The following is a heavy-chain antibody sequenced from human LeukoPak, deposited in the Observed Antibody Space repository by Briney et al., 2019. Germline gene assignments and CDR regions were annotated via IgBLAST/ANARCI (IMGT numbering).Heavy chain of an antibody. V-gene: IGHV3-48*01. CDR2: IGSRGNTK. CDR1: GFTFSSYA. CDR3: ARDHYIASAIDH. D-gene: IGHD6-13*01. Sequence: GGSLRLSCAASGFTFSSYAMSWVRQAPGKRLEWLSFIGSRGNTKAYADSVKGRFTISRDNAKNSLYLQMDSLRAEDTAIYYCARDHYIASAIDHWGQGTLVTVSS. J-gene: IGHJ4*02.